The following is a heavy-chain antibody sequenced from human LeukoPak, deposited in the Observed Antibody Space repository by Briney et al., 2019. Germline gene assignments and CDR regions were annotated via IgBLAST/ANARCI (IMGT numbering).Heavy chain of an antibody. Sequence: GGSLRLSCAASGFTFSSYAMSWVRQAPGKGLEWVSAISGSGGSTYYADSVKGRFTISRDNSKNTLYLQMNSLRAEDTAVYYCAKPSSTSGHYYYYMDVWGRGTTVTVSS. D-gene: IGHD2-2*01. CDR1: GFTFSSYA. J-gene: IGHJ6*03. V-gene: IGHV3-23*01. CDR3: AKPSSTSGHYYYYMDV. CDR2: ISGSGGST.